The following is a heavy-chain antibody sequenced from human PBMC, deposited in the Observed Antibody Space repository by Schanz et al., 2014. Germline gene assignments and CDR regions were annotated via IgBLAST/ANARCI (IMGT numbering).Heavy chain of an antibody. J-gene: IGHJ2*01. CDR1: GGSIRSGTYY. CDR3: ARDTTWRLDL. Sequence: QVQLQESGPGLVKPSQTLSLTCTVSGGSIRSGTYYWSWIRQPAGKALKWVGRVFPNGITNYNPSLKSRVPIPLDTAKNQFPRPLPSRTAADTAVYYCARDTTWRLDLWGRGTLVTVSS. D-gene: IGHD1-1*01. CDR2: VFPNGIT. V-gene: IGHV4-61*02.